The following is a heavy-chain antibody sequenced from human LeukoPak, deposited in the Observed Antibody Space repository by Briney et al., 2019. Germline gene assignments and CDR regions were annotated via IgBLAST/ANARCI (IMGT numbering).Heavy chain of an antibody. CDR1: GYTFTSYG. Sequence: ASVKVSCKASGYTFTSYGISWVGQAPGQGLEWMGWISAYNGNTNYAQKLQGRVTMTTDTSTSTAYMELRSLRSDDTAVYYCARDGTMVRGVIWWFDPWGQGTLVTVSS. CDR3: ARDGTMVRGVIWWFDP. V-gene: IGHV1-18*01. D-gene: IGHD3-10*01. J-gene: IGHJ5*02. CDR2: ISAYNGNT.